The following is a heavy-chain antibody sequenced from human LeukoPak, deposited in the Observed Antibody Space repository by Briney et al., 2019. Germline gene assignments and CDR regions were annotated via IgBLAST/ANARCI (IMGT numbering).Heavy chain of an antibody. Sequence: SETLSLTCTVSGGSISSYYWSWIRQPPGKGLEWIGYIYYSGSTYYNPSLKSRVTISVDTSKNQFSLKLSSVTAADTAVYYCARGGSITIFGVVIRGAWFDPWGQGTLVTVSS. J-gene: IGHJ5*02. CDR2: IYYSGST. CDR3: ARGGSITIFGVVIRGAWFDP. D-gene: IGHD3-3*01. V-gene: IGHV4-59*12. CDR1: GGSISSYY.